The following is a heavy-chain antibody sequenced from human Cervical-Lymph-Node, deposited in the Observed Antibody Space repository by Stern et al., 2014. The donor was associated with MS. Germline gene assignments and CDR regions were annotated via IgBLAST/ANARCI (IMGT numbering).Heavy chain of an antibody. CDR1: GFSLSNGRMG. V-gene: IGHV2-26*01. CDR3: ARILYDGAYRGDY. J-gene: IGHJ4*02. D-gene: IGHD3-10*01. Sequence: QVTLRESGPVLVKPTETLMLTCTVSGFSLSNGRMGVSWIRQPPGKALEWLAHIFSNDERSYATSQKSRLTISKDTSRSQVVLTMTNMDPVDTATYFCARILYDGAYRGDYWGQGILVTVSS. CDR2: IFSNDER.